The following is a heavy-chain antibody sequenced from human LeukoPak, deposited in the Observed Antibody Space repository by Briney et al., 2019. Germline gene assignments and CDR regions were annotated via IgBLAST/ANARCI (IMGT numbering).Heavy chain of an antibody. CDR2: ISSSSSYI. CDR1: GFTFSSYS. D-gene: IGHD6-19*01. J-gene: IGHJ4*02. Sequence: GSLRLSCAASGFTFSSYSMNWVRQAPGKGLEWVSSISSSSSYIYYADSVKGRFTISRDNAKNSLYLQMNSLRAEDTAVYYCARDLASSGWFPNDYWGQGTLVTVSS. V-gene: IGHV3-21*01. CDR3: ARDLASSGWFPNDY.